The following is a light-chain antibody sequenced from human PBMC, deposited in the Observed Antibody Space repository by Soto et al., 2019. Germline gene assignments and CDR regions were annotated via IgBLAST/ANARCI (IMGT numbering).Light chain of an antibody. V-gene: IGKV3-20*01. Sequence: VVTQSPGTLSLSPGERATLSCRASQSVSSSYLAWYQQKPGQAPRLLIYGASSRATGIPDRFSGSGSGTDFTLTISRLEPEDFAVYYCQQYAGSRTFGQGTKVDIK. CDR1: QSVSSSY. CDR2: GAS. J-gene: IGKJ1*01. CDR3: QQYAGSRT.